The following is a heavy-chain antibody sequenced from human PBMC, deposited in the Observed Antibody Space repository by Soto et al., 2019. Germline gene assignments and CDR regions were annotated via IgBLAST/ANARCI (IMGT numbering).Heavy chain of an antibody. CDR1: GFTFSDYY. CDR2: ISKSGGTT. J-gene: IGHJ4*02. D-gene: IGHD4-17*01. Sequence: GGSLRLSCAPSGFTFSDYYMSWIRQAPGKGPEWVSYISKSGGTTQYADSVKGRFTISRDNAKKSLFLQMNSLRAEDTALYYCAKDVDADFRTDFDYWGRGTLVTVSS. CDR3: AKDVDADFRTDFDY. V-gene: IGHV3-11*01.